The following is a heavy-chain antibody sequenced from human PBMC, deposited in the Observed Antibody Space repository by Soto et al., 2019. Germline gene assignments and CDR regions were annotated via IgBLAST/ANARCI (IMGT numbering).Heavy chain of an antibody. CDR2: IIPILGIA. CDR1: GGTFSSYT. Sequence: QVQLVQSGAEVKKPGSSVKVSCKASGGTFSSYTISWVRQAPGQGLEWMGRIIPILGIANYAQKFQGRVTITADKSTSTAYMALSSLRSEDTAVYYCARSRGIAARPLEYWGQGTLVTVSS. D-gene: IGHD6-6*01. V-gene: IGHV1-69*02. CDR3: ARSRGIAARPLEY. J-gene: IGHJ4*02.